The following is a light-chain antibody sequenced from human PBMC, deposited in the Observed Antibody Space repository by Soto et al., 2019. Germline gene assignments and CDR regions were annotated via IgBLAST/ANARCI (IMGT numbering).Light chain of an antibody. V-gene: IGLV2-14*01. Sequence: SVLTQPASVSGSPGQSITISCTGTSSDVGGYNYVSWYQQHPGKAPKLMIYDVSNRPSGVSNRFSGSKSGNTASLTISELQAEDEADYYCSSYTSSSTLNVFGTGTKVTVL. CDR2: DVS. CDR3: SSYTSSSTLNV. CDR1: SSDVGGYNY. J-gene: IGLJ1*01.